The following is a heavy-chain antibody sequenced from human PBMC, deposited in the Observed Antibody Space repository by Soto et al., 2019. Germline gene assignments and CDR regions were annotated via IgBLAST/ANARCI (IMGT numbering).Heavy chain of an antibody. CDR2: IWYDGSNK. Sequence: QVQLVESGGGVVQPGRSLRLSCAASGFTFSSYGMHWVRQAPGKGLEWVAVIWYDGSNKYYADSVKGRFTISRDNSKNTLYLQMNSPRAEDTAMHSSTRDQHVYGDYVHFYYWGQGTLVTVSS. CDR1: GFTFSSYG. D-gene: IGHD4-17*01. CDR3: TRDQHVYGDYVHFYY. V-gene: IGHV3-33*01. J-gene: IGHJ4*02.